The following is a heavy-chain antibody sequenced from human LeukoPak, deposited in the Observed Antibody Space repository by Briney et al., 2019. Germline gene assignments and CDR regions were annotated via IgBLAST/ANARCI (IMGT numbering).Heavy chain of an antibody. Sequence: ASVKVSCKASGYTFTSYYMHWVRQAPGQGLEWMGIINPSGGSTSYAQKLQGRVTMTRDMSTSTVYMELSSLRSEDTAVYYCALSGSYYGVFDYWGQGTLVTVSS. CDR1: GYTFTSYY. CDR3: ALSGSYYGVFDY. J-gene: IGHJ4*02. V-gene: IGHV1-46*01. CDR2: INPSGGST. D-gene: IGHD1-26*01.